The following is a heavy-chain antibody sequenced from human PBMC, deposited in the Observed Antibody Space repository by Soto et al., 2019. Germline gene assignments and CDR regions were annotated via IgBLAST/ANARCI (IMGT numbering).Heavy chain of an antibody. CDR3: AKRETYYYDSSGYSYYFDY. Sequence: EVQLLESGGGLVQPGGSLRLSCAASGFTFSSYAMSWVRQAPGKGLEWVSAISGSGGSTYYADSVKGRFTISRDNSKNTLYRQMNSLRAEDTAVYYCAKRETYYYDSSGYSYYFDYWGQGTLVTVSS. CDR1: GFTFSSYA. CDR2: ISGSGGST. V-gene: IGHV3-23*01. J-gene: IGHJ4*02. D-gene: IGHD3-22*01.